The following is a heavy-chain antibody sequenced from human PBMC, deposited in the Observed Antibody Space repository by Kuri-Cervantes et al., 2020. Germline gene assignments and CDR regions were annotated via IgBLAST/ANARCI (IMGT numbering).Heavy chain of an antibody. J-gene: IGHJ1*01. V-gene: IGHV1-8*01. Sequence: ASVKVSCKASGYTFTSYDINWVRQATGQGLEWMGWMNPNSSNTGYAQKFQGRVTMTRNTSISTAYMELSSLRSEDTAVYYCARFGDYDEYFQHWGQGTLVTVSS. CDR1: GYTFTSYD. CDR2: MNPNSSNT. D-gene: IGHD4-17*01. CDR3: ARFGDYDEYFQH.